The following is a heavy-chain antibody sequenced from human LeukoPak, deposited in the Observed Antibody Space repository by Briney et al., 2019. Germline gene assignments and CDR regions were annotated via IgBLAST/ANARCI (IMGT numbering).Heavy chain of an antibody. CDR2: IIPIFGTA. Sequence: SVKVSCKASGGTFISYAISWVRQAPGQGLEWMGGIIPIFGTANYAQKFQGRVTITTDESTSTAYMELSSLRSEDTAVYYCARDPGYCSGGSCSRGDYWGQGTLVTVSS. CDR3: ARDPGYCSGGSCSRGDY. V-gene: IGHV1-69*05. J-gene: IGHJ4*02. D-gene: IGHD2-15*01. CDR1: GGTFISYA.